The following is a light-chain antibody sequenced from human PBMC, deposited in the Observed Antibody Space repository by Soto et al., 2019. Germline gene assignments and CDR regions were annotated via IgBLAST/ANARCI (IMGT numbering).Light chain of an antibody. CDR2: GAS. J-gene: IGKJ1*01. CDR1: QSISRY. Sequence: IVLTQSPGTLSLSPGARTTLSCRASQSISRYLAWYQQNPGQGPRLLIYGASSRATGTPDRFSGSGSGTDFTLTINRLEPEDFALYYCQQYGSSPPTFGQGTKVDIK. V-gene: IGKV3-20*01. CDR3: QQYGSSPPT.